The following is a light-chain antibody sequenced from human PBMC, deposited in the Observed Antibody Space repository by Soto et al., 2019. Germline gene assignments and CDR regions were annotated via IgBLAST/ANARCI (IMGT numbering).Light chain of an antibody. CDR3: SSYRSSTTPVV. Sequence: QSVLTQPASVSGSPGQSITISCTGTTSDIGGYYFVSWYQHHPGKAPKLIISDVSGRPSGVSDRFSGSKSGNAASLTISGLQAEDEADYYCSSYRSSTTPVVFGGGTQLTVL. V-gene: IGLV2-14*03. CDR2: DVS. CDR1: TSDIGGYYF. J-gene: IGLJ2*01.